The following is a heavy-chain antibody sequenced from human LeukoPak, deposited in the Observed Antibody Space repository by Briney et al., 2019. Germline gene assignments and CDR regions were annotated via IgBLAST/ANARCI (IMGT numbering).Heavy chain of an antibody. CDR2: IYYSGST. Sequence: SETLSLTCTVSGGSISSSSYYWGWIRQPPGKGLVGIGSIYYSGSTYYNPSLKSRVTISVDTTKNQFSLKLSSVIAADTAVYYCGRHGGYDSSGYWFDPWGQGTQVTVSS. V-gene: IGHV4-39*01. J-gene: IGHJ5*02. CDR1: GGSISSSSYY. D-gene: IGHD3-22*01. CDR3: GRHGGYDSSGYWFDP.